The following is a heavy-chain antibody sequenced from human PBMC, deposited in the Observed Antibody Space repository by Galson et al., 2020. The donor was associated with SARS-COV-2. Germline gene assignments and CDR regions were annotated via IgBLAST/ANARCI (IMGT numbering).Heavy chain of an antibody. CDR1: GGSISGYF. CDR3: ARGQTSTWNYDY. J-gene: IGHJ4*02. Sequence: SETLSLTCTVSGGSISGYFWNWIRQPPGNALEWIGDIYDSGSTNYNPSLKSRVTILVDTSKNQFSLKLISVTAADTAVYYCARGQTSTWNYDYWGQGTLATVSS. D-gene: IGHD6-13*01. V-gene: IGHV4-59*01. CDR2: IYDSGST.